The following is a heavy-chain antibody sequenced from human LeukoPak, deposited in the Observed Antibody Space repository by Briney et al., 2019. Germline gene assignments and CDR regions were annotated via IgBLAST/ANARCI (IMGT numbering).Heavy chain of an antibody. CDR2: ISSARSTA. CDR3: ARFSTDWSLDY. V-gene: IGHV3-48*02. D-gene: IGHD6-19*01. CDR1: GFIFSTYS. J-gene: IGHJ4*02. Sequence: GSLSLSCSASGFIFSTYSMNWVRQAPGKGLEWLSYISSARSTAYSQDFVKGRFTISRDNAKSSLYLQMNSRRDEDTAVYCCARFSTDWSLDYWGQVTLVTVSS.